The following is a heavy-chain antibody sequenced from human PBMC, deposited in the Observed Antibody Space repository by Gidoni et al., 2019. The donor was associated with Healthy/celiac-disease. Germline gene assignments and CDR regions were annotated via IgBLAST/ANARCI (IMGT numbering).Heavy chain of an antibody. CDR3: ARDSRVYCSSTSCYTDYYFDY. D-gene: IGHD2-2*02. CDR1: GFTFSSYG. CDR2: IWYDGSNK. Sequence: QVQLVESGGGVVQPGRSLRLSCAASGFTFSSYGMHWVRQAPGKGLEWVAVIWYDGSNKYYADSVKGRFTISRDNSKNTLYLQMNSLRAEDTAVYYCARDSRVYCSSTSCYTDYYFDYWGQGTLVTVSS. V-gene: IGHV3-33*01. J-gene: IGHJ4*02.